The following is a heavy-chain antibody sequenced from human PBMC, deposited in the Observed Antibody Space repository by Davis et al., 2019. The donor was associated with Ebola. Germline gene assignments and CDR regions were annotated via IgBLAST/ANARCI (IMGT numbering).Heavy chain of an antibody. J-gene: IGHJ5*02. D-gene: IGHD5-12*01. Sequence: HTGGSLRLSCAASGFTFSSYWMHWVRHAPGKGLVWVSRINSDGSSTSYADSVKGRFTISRDNAKNTLYLQMNSLRAEYTAVYYCARWLRFHGFDPWGQGTLVTVSS. CDR1: GFTFSSYW. CDR2: INSDGSST. CDR3: ARWLRFHGFDP. V-gene: IGHV3-74*01.